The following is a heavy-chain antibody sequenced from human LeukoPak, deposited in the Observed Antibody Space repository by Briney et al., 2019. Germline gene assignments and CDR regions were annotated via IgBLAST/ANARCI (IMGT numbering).Heavy chain of an antibody. Sequence: PGGSLRLSCAASGFTFSGYWMTWFRQAPGKGLEWVANIKQDGGEKNYVDSVKGRFTISRDNAKNSLYLQMNSLRVEDTAVYYCARERSGWYERWLDYWGQGTLVTVSS. CDR1: GFTFSGYW. CDR3: ARERSGWYERWLDY. D-gene: IGHD6-19*01. CDR2: IKQDGGEK. V-gene: IGHV3-7*01. J-gene: IGHJ4*02.